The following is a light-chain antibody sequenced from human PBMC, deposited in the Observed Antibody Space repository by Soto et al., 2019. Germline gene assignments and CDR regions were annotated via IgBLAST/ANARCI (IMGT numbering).Light chain of an antibody. V-gene: IGKV3-11*01. CDR2: DAS. CDR3: QPRSIGIT. Sequence: EIVLTQSPATLSLSPGERATLSCRASQSVSSYLVWYQQKPGQAPRLLIHDASNRATGIPARFSGSWSGTDFTLTISSLEPEDFAGYYCQPRSIGITFCQGTRLEIK. CDR1: QSVSSY. J-gene: IGKJ5*01.